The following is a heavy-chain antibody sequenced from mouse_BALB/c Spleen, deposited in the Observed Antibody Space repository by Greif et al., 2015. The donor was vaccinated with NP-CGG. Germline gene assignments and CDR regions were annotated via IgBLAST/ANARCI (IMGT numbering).Heavy chain of an antibody. V-gene: IGHV1-4*01. Sequence: VQLQQSGAELAKPGASVKMSCKASGYTFTSYRMHWVKQRPGQGLEWIGYINPSTGYTEYNQKLKDKATLTADKSSSTAYMQLSSLTSEDSAVYYCARSPVLDYWGQGTSVTVSS. J-gene: IGHJ4*01. CDR2: INPSTGYT. CDR3: ARSPVLDY. CDR1: GYTFTSYR.